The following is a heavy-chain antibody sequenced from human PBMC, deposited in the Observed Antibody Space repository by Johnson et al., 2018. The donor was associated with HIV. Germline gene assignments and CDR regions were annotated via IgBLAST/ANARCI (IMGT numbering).Heavy chain of an antibody. CDR3: AKDDRELDAFDI. CDR1: GFTFSSYA. Sequence: VESGGGVVQPGRSLRLSCAASGFTFSSYAMHWVRQAPGKGLEWVAVISYDGSNKYYADSVKGRFTISRDNSKNTLYLQMNSLRAEDTAVYYCAKDDRELDAFDIWGQGTMVTVSS. D-gene: IGHD1-26*01. CDR2: ISYDGSNK. J-gene: IGHJ3*02. V-gene: IGHV3-30*04.